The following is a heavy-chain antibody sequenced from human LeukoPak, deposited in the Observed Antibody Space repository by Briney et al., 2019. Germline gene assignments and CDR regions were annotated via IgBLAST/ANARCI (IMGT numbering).Heavy chain of an antibody. CDR2: IDGSSRYL. V-gene: IGHV3-11*01. J-gene: IGHJ4*02. CDR3: VRAYSRGYSDDFDY. D-gene: IGHD3-22*01. Sequence: PGGSLRLPCAASGFTFSDYYMSWMRQAPGKGLEWVSYIDGSSRYLYYADSVKGRFTISRDNAENSLSLQMNSLRGEDTAVYYCVRAYSRGYSDDFDYWGQGTLVTVSS. CDR1: GFTFSDYY.